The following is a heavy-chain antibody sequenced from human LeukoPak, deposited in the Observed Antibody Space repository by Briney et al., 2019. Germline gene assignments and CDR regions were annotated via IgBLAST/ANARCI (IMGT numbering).Heavy chain of an antibody. CDR2: IDWDDDK. CDR1: GLSLSTSGMR. V-gene: IGHV2-70*04. J-gene: IGHJ4*02. CDR3: ARTSYDCSGGTCYLHFDY. Sequence: SGPALVKPTQTLTLTCTFSGLSLSTSGMRVSWIRQPPGKALEWLALIDWDDDKFYSTSLKTRLTISKDTSKNQVVLRMTNMDPVDTATYYCARTSYDCSGGTCYLHFDYWGQGTLVTVSS. D-gene: IGHD2-15*01.